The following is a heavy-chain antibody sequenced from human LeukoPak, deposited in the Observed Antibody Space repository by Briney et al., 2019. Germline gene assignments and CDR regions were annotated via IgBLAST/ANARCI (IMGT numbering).Heavy chain of an antibody. CDR3: ASTLIVEIGENDY. V-gene: IGHV3-23*01. J-gene: IGHJ4*02. D-gene: IGHD5-24*01. Sequence: PGGSLRLSCAASGFTFSSYAMSWVRHAPGKELEWVSAISGSGGSTYYADSVKGRFTISRDNSKNTLYLQMNSLRAEDTAVYYCASTLIVEIGENDYWGQGTLVTVSS. CDR1: GFTFSSYA. CDR2: ISGSGGST.